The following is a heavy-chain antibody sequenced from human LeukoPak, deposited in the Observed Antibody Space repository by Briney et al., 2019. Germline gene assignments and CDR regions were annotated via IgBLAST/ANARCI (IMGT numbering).Heavy chain of an antibody. CDR2: IFHTGST. V-gene: IGHV4-4*02. J-gene: IGHJ4*02. Sequence: KASETLSLTCAVSGGSISSSNWWSWVRQPPGKGLEWIGEIFHTGSTSYNPSLKSRVTVSLDDSKQQFSLNLASVTAADTAVYYCTRGGTHFQFDYWGQGTPVTVSS. CDR3: TRGGTHFQFDY. CDR1: GGSISSSNW. D-gene: IGHD3-16*01.